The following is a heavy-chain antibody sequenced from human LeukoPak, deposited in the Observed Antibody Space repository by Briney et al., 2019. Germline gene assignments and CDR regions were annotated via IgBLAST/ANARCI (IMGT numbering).Heavy chain of an antibody. V-gene: IGHV4-39*07. D-gene: IGHD6-13*01. J-gene: IGHJ4*02. CDR2: IYYSGST. CDR1: GGSISSSSYY. Sequence: SETLSLTCTVSGGSISSSSYYWGWIRQPPGKGLEWIGSIYYSGSTYYNPSLKSRVTISVDTSKNQFSLKLSSVTAADTAVYYCASSSSWYYFDYWGQGTLVTVSS. CDR3: ASSSSWYYFDY.